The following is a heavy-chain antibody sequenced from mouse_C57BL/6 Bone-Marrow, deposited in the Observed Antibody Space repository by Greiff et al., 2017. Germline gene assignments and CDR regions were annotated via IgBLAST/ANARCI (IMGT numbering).Heavy chain of an antibody. CDR2: INPNNGGT. V-gene: IGHV1-26*01. CDR1: GYTFTDYY. J-gene: IGHJ3*01. Sequence: VQLQQSGPELVKPGASVKISCKASGYTFTDYYMNWVKQSHGKSLEWIGDINPNNGGTSYNQKFKGKATLTVDKSSSTAYMQLRSLTSEDSAVYYCARADYGSSILFAYWGQGTLVTVSA. CDR3: ARADYGSSILFAY. D-gene: IGHD1-1*01.